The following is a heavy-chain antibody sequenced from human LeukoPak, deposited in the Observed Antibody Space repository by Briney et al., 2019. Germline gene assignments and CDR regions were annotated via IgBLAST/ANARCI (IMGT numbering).Heavy chain of an antibody. CDR2: LYYSGST. D-gene: IGHD3-3*01. CDR1: GFTFSSYG. J-gene: IGHJ4*02. CDR3: AITIFEVVLSSRFEY. Sequence: GSLRLSCAASGFTFSSYGMSWVRQAPGKGLEWVGRLYYSGSTSYNPSLKSRVTISVDSSKKQYSLKLSSVTAADTAVYYCAITIFEVVLSSRFEYWGQGTLVTVSS. V-gene: IGHV4-59*05.